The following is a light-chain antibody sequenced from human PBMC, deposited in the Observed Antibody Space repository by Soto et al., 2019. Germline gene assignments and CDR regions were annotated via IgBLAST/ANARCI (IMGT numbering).Light chain of an antibody. J-gene: IGKJ1*01. V-gene: IGKV1-9*01. CDR2: AAS. CDR1: HGISSY. Sequence: DIQLTQSPSFLSASVGDRVTITCRASHGISSYLAWYQQKPGKAPKLLNYAASTLQSGVPSRFSGSGSGTEFTLTISSLQPDDFATYYCQQYNRYSTFGQGTKVDIK. CDR3: QQYNRYST.